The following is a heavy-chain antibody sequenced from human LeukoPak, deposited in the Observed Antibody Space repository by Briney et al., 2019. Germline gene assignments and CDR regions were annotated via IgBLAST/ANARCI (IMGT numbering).Heavy chain of an antibody. CDR1: GGSISSYY. CDR2: IYYSGST. Sequence: EASETLSLTCTVSGGSISSYYWSWIRQPPGKGLEWIGYIYYSGSTYYNPSLKSRVTISVDTSKNQFSLKLSSVTAADTAVYYCARAGRAELLLYFDYWGQGTLVTVSS. CDR3: ARAGRAELLLYFDY. D-gene: IGHD2-15*01. J-gene: IGHJ4*02. V-gene: IGHV4-59*08.